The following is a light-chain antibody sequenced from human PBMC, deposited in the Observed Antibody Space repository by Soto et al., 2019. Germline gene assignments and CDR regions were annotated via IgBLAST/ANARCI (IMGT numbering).Light chain of an antibody. J-gene: IGKJ4*01. V-gene: IGKV3-20*01. Sequence: EIVFTQSPATLSLSPGERATLSCRASQSVSSYLAWYQQKPGQAPRILIYGAFARSTGIPDRFSGGASGTVFTLTISRLEPEDFAVYYCQQFSSYPLTFGGGTKVDIK. CDR1: QSVSSY. CDR2: GAF. CDR3: QQFSSYPLT.